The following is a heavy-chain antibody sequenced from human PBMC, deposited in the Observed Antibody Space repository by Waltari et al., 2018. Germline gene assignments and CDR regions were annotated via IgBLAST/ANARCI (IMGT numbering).Heavy chain of an antibody. V-gene: IGHV4-34*01. CDR3: ARGGGGSSWGTYYYGMDV. D-gene: IGHD6-13*01. Sequence: QVQLQQWGAGLLKPSETLSLTCAVYGGSFSGYYWSWIRQPPGKGLEWIGEINHSGSTNYNPSLKSRVTISVDTAKNQFSLKLSSVTAADTAVYYCARGGGGSSWGTYYYGMDVWGQGTTV. CDR1: GGSFSGYY. J-gene: IGHJ6*02. CDR2: INHSGST.